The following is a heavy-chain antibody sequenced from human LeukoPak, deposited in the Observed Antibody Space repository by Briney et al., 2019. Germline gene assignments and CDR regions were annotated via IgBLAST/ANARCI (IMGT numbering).Heavy chain of an antibody. CDR2: IYPGDSDI. D-gene: IGHD2-15*01. Sequence: GESLKISCKGSGYRFTNYWIGWVRHMPGKGLEWMGIIYPGDSDIRYSPSFQGQVTISADKSISTAYLQWSSLKASDTAMYYCARQEYCSGGSCYTWFDPWGQGTLVTVSS. V-gene: IGHV5-51*01. CDR3: ARQEYCSGGSCYTWFDP. CDR1: GYRFTNYW. J-gene: IGHJ5*02.